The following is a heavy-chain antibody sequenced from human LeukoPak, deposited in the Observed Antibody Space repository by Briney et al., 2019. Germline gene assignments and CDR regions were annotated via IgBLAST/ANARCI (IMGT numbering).Heavy chain of an antibody. J-gene: IGHJ4*02. CDR1: GFTFSNYA. CDR3: AREGRVTGYDFDY. V-gene: IGHV3-74*03. CDR2: INCDGSST. D-gene: IGHD5-12*01. Sequence: PGRSLRLSCEASGFTFSNYAMHWVRQVPGEGLKWVSGINCDGSSTAYADSVKGRFNISRDNAKNTLNLQMNSLRVEDTAVYYCAREGRVTGYDFDYWGQGTLVTVSS.